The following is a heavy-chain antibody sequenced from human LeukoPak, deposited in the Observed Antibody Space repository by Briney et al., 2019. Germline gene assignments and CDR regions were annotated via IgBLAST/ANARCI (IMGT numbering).Heavy chain of an antibody. CDR3: ASQPAAADIDY. CDR2: IKQDGSEK. D-gene: IGHD2-2*01. Sequence: GGSLRLSCATSRFTFSRFWMTWVRQAPGKGLEWVANIKQDGSEKNYADSVKGRFTISRDNAKSSLYLQMNRLRGEDTAVYYCASQPAAADIDYWGQGTLVTVSS. V-gene: IGHV3-7*01. J-gene: IGHJ4*02. CDR1: RFTFSRFW.